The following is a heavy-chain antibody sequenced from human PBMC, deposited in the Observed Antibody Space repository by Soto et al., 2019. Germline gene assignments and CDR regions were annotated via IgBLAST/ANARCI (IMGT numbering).Heavy chain of an antibody. CDR3: ARHRITMVRGVISWFDS. Sequence: SVKVSCKASGGTFSSYAISWVRQAPGQGLEWMGGIIPIFGTANYAQKFQGRVTITADESTSTAYMELSSLRSEDTAVYYCARHRITMVRGVISWFDSWGQGTLVTVSS. CDR2: IIPIFGTA. J-gene: IGHJ5*01. V-gene: IGHV1-69*13. D-gene: IGHD3-10*01. CDR1: GGTFSSYA.